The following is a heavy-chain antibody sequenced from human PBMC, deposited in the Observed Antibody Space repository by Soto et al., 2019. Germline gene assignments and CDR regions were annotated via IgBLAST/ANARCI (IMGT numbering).Heavy chain of an antibody. CDR2: VKNKDNSYST. CDR1: GFTFSDHY. Sequence: EVQLVESGGGLGQPGGSLRLSCAGSGFTFSDHYMDWVRQAPGKGLEWVGRVKNKDNSYSTESAASVKARFTISRDDSKNSLYLLMNSLKSEDTAVYYCAREGFCSGESCYGILDSWGQGTLVTVSS. D-gene: IGHD2-15*01. J-gene: IGHJ4*02. CDR3: AREGFCSGESCYGILDS. V-gene: IGHV3-72*01.